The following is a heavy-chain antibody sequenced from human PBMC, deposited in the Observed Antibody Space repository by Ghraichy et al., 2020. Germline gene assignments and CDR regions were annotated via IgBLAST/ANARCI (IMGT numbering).Heavy chain of an antibody. CDR2: IYYSGST. J-gene: IGHJ4*02. V-gene: IGHV4-61*01. CDR3: ARVPTLRFLEWLPPFDY. Sequence: SETLSLTCTVSGGSVSSGSYYWSWIRQPPGKGLEWIGYIYYSGSTNYNPSLKSRVTISVDTSKNQFSLKLSSVTAADTAVYYCARVPTLRFLEWLPPFDYWGQGTLVTVSS. CDR1: GGSVSSGSYY. D-gene: IGHD3-3*01.